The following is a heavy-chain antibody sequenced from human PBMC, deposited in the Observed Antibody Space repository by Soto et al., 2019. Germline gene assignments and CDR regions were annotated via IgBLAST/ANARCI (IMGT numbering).Heavy chain of an antibody. V-gene: IGHV3-30-3*01. D-gene: IGHD3-22*01. CDR3: APTGPGGSGYNFDY. CDR1: GFTFSSYA. CDR2: ISYDGSNK. J-gene: IGHJ4*02. Sequence: GGSLRLSCAASGFTFSSYAMHWVRQAPGKGLEWVAVISYDGSNKYYADSVKGRFTISRDNSKNTLYLQMNSLRAEDTAVYYCAPTGPGGSGYNFDYWGQGTLATVSS.